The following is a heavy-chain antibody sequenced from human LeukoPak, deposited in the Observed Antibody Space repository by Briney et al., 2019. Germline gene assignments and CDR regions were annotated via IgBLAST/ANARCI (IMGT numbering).Heavy chain of an antibody. V-gene: IGHV3-23*01. J-gene: IGHJ6*02. CDR1: GFTSSSYA. CDR3: AKDLKAGASIFGVVIIPPDGYYYYYYGMDV. Sequence: GGSLRLSCAASGFTSSSYAMSWVRQAPGKGLEWVSAISGSGGSTYYADSVKGRFTISRDNSKNTLYLQMNSLGAEDTAVYYCAKDLKAGASIFGVVIIPPDGYYYYYYGMDVWGQGTTVTVSS. D-gene: IGHD3-3*01. CDR2: ISGSGGST.